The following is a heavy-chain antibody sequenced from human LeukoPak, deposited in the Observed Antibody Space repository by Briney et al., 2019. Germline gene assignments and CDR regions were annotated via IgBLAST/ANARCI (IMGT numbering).Heavy chain of an antibody. Sequence: ASVKVSCKVSGYTFTGYYMHWVRQAPGQGLEWMGWINPNSGGTNYAQKFQGRVTMTRDTSISTAYMELSRLRSDDTAVYYCARVDIAARVPDYWGQGTLVTVSS. CDR2: INPNSGGT. CDR1: GYTFTGYY. D-gene: IGHD6-6*01. V-gene: IGHV1-2*02. CDR3: ARVDIAARVPDY. J-gene: IGHJ4*02.